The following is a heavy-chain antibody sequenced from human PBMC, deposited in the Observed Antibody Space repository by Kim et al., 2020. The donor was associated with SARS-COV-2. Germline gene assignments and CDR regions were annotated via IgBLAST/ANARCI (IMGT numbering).Heavy chain of an antibody. J-gene: IGHJ4*02. Sequence: AQPVRGRFTISRDNSKNTLFLQMDRLRVDDTAVYYCAKDLLYVPGRGYFDSWGQGVLVTVSS. CDR3: AKDLLYVPGRGYFDS. D-gene: IGHD3-10*01. V-gene: IGHV3-23*01.